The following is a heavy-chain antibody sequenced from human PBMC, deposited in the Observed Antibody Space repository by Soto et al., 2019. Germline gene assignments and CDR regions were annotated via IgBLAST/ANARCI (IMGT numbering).Heavy chain of an antibody. V-gene: IGHV1-3*01. CDR3: ARAGSSWYYFDY. D-gene: IGHD6-13*01. J-gene: IGHJ4*02. CDR1: EYTFTSYA. Sequence: QVQLVQSGAEVKKPGASVKVSCKASEYTFTSYAMHWVRQATGQRLEWMGWINAGNGNTKYSQKFLGRVTITRYTSVSTAYMELSSLRSEDTAVYYCARAGSSWYYFDYWGQGTLVTVSS. CDR2: INAGNGNT.